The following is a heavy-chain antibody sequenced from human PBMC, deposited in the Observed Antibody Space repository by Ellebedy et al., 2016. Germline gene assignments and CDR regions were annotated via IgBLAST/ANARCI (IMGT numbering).Heavy chain of an antibody. CDR1: GYTFTDYY. CDR2: IIPSSGST. J-gene: IGHJ4*02. CDR3: AREIPKSMYFDS. Sequence: ASVKVSCTASGYTFTDYYMHWVRQAPGQGLEWMGIIIPSSGSTNYAQKFRDRVTMTSDTSTSTVYVELSSLTSEDTAVYFCAREIPKSMYFDSWGQGTLVTVSS. V-gene: IGHV1-46*01.